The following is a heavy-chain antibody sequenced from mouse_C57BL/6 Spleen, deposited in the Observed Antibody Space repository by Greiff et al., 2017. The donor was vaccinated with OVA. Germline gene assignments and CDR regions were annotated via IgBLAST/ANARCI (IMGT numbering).Heavy chain of an antibody. CDR2: ISNLAYSI. CDR1: GFTFSDYG. V-gene: IGHV5-15*01. D-gene: IGHD2-4*01. J-gene: IGHJ3*01. Sequence: EVQVVESGGGLVQPGGSLKLSCAASGFTFSDYGMAWVRQAPRKGPEWVAFISNLAYSIYYADTVTGRFTISRENAKNTLYLEMSSLRSEDTAMDYCARGDYDYGAWFAYWGQGTLVTVSA. CDR3: ARGDYDYGAWFAY.